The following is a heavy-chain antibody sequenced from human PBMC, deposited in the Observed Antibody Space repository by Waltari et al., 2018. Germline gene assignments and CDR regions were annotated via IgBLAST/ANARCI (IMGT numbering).Heavy chain of an antibody. CDR2: INAGNGNT. Sequence: QVQLVQSGAEVKKPGASVKVSCKASGYTFTSYAMHWVRQAPGQRLEWMGWINAGNGNTKYSQKFQGRVTITRDTSASTAYMELSSLRSEDTAVYYCARSRGSRDWYFDYWGQGTLVTVSS. J-gene: IGHJ4*02. V-gene: IGHV1-3*01. CDR1: GYTFTSYA. D-gene: IGHD1-26*01. CDR3: ARSRGSRDWYFDY.